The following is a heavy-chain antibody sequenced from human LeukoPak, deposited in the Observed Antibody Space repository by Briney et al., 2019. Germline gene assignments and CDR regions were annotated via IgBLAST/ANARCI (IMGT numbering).Heavy chain of an antibody. V-gene: IGHV4-61*02. J-gene: IGHJ3*02. CDR1: GGSISSGSYY. D-gene: IGHD3-10*01. Sequence: PSETLSLTCTVSGGSISSGSYYWSWIRQPAGKGLEWIGRIYTSGSTNYNPSLKSRVTISVDTSKNQFSLKLSSVTAADTAVYYCARHYGSGSYSIDAFDIWGQGTMVTVSS. CDR2: IYTSGST. CDR3: ARHYGSGSYSIDAFDI.